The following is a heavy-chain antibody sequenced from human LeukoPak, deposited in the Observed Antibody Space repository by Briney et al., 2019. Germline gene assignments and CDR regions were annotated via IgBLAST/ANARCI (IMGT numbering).Heavy chain of an antibody. D-gene: IGHD6-13*01. V-gene: IGHV3-7*03. J-gene: IGHJ4*02. Sequence: PGGSLRLSCAASGFTFSSYWMSRVRQAPGKGLEWVANIKQDGSEKYYVDSVKGRFTISRDNAKNSLYLQMNSLRAEDTAVYYCARDFDAPQQPGFRYFDYWGQGTLVTVSS. CDR1: GFTFSSYW. CDR2: IKQDGSEK. CDR3: ARDFDAPQQPGFRYFDY.